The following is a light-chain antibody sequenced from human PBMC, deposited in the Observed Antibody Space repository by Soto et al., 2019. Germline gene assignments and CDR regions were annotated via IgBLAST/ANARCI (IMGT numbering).Light chain of an antibody. CDR3: QHYGGSPPIT. CDR2: AAS. Sequence: EILLTQSPGTLSLSPGDAATLSCRASRSISGTYFAWYQQKSGKAPRLLIYAASSRATGIPDRFSGSGSGTEFTLTISRMEPEDFAMDYLQHYGGSPPITFGQGARLEIK. V-gene: IGKV3-20*01. J-gene: IGKJ5*01. CDR1: RSISGTY.